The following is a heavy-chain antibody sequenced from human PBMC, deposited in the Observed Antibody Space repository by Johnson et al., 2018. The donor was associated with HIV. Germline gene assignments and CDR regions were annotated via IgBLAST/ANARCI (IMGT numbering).Heavy chain of an antibody. CDR3: AKHRFDYVWGSYDAFDI. J-gene: IGHJ3*02. Sequence: VQLLESGGGLVQPGGSLRLSCAASGFTFSSYAMSWVRQAPGKGLEWVSAISGSGGSTYYADSVKGRFTLSKDSSKKTLDLQMNSLSAEDTAVYYCAKHRFDYVWGSYDAFDIWGQGTMVTVSS. CDR1: GFTFSSYA. CDR2: ISGSGGST. D-gene: IGHD3-16*01. V-gene: IGHV3-23*01.